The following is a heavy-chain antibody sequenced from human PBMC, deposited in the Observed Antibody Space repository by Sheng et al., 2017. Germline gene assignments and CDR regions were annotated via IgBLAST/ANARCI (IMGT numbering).Heavy chain of an antibody. CDR1: GGSFSGYY. J-gene: IGHJ4*02. CDR3: ARGSQLDY. V-gene: IGHV4-34*01. Sequence: QVQLQQWGAGLLKPSETLSLTCAVYGGSFSGYYWSWIRQPPGKGLEWIGEINHSGSTNYNPSLKSRVTISVDTSKNQFSLKLSSVTAADTAVYYCARGSQLDYWGQGTLVTVSS. CDR2: INHSGST.